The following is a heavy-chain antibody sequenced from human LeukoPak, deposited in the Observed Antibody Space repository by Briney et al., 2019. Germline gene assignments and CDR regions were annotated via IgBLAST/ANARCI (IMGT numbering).Heavy chain of an antibody. J-gene: IGHJ4*02. Sequence: SVKVSCKASGYTFTGYYMHWVRQAPGQGLEWMGGIIPIFGTANYAQKFQGRVTITADESTSTAYMELSSLRSEDTAVYYCARDHRRAELGIFDYWGQGTLVTVSS. CDR3: ARDHRRAELGIFDY. V-gene: IGHV1-69*13. CDR1: GYTFTGYY. D-gene: IGHD7-27*01. CDR2: IIPIFGTA.